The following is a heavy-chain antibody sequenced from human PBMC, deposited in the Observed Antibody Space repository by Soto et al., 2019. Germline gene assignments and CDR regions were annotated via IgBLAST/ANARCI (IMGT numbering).Heavy chain of an antibody. CDR1: GGSISSYY. CDR2: IYYSGST. V-gene: IGHV4-59*08. J-gene: IGHJ4*02. CDR3: ARTYYYGSGSYYKQYYFDY. D-gene: IGHD3-10*01. Sequence: SETLSLTCTVSGGSISSYYWSWIRQPPGKGLEWIGYIYYSGSTNYNPSLKSRVTISVDTSKNQFSLKLSSVTAADTAVYYCARTYYYGSGSYYKQYYFDYWGQGTLVTVSS.